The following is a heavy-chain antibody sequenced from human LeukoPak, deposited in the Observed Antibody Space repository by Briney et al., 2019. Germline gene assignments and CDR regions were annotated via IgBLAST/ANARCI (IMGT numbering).Heavy chain of an antibody. CDR2: FDPEDGET. J-gene: IGHJ3*02. CDR3: ATRYAYFDWLSNYDAFDI. Sequence: ASVKVSCKVSGYTLTELSMHWVRQAPGKGLEWMGGFDPEDGETIYAQKFQGRVTMTEDTSTDTAYMELSSLRSEDTAVYYCATRYAYFDWLSNYDAFDIWGQGTMVTVSS. V-gene: IGHV1-24*01. CDR1: GYTLTELS. D-gene: IGHD3-9*01.